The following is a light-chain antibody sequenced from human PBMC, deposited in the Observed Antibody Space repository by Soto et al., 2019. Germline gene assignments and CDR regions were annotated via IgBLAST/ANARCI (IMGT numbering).Light chain of an antibody. CDR1: QSPPHRSGYNC. J-gene: IGKJ4*01. CDR2: LGS. V-gene: IGKV2-28*01. CDR3: VQALQTPLT. Sequence: VITQSPVSLPVTPGEPASISCRSSQSPPHRSGYNCLDWYLQKPGQSPQLLIYLGSNRASGVPDRFSGSGSGTDFTLKISRVEADDVGLYYCVQALQTPLTFGGGTKVDIK.